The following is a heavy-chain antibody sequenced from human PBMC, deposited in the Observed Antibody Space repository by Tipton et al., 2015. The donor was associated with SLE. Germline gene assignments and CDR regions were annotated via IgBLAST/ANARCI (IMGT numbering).Heavy chain of an antibody. V-gene: IGHV4-39*01. J-gene: IGHJ6*03. CDR2: IYYSGST. Sequence: LRLSCTVSGGSISSSSYYWGWIRQPPGKGLEWIGSIYYSGSTYYNPSLKSRVTISVDTSKNQFSLKLSSVTAADTAVYYCARRGYYYYYMDVWGKGTTVTVSS. CDR3: ARRGYYYYYMDV. CDR1: GGSISSSSYY.